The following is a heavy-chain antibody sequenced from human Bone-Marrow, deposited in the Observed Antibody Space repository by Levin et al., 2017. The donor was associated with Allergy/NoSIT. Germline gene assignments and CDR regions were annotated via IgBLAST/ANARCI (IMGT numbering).Heavy chain of an antibody. J-gene: IGHJ4*02. CDR3: ASLPVVVVPSEEDRRGGY. D-gene: IGHD2-2*01. CDR1: GFTFSSYS. CDR2: ISSSSSYI. V-gene: IGHV3-21*01. Sequence: GGSLRLSCAASGFTFSSYSMNWVRQAPGKGLEWVSSISSSSSYIYYADSVKGRFTISRDNAKNSLYLQMNSLRAEDTAVYYCASLPVVVVPSEEDRRGGYWGQGTLVTVSS.